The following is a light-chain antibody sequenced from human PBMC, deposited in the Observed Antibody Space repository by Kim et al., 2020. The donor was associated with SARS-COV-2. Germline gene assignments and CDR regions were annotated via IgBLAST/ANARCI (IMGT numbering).Light chain of an antibody. CDR3: AGWDDSLSGNV. J-gene: IGLJ1*01. CDR2: KNT. Sequence: GQRVTISCSGRSPNTGSNYVYWFQHLPGTAPTLLIYKNTPRPSGVPDRISGSKSGTSASLAISGLRSEDEADYYCAGWDDSLSGNVFGTGTKVTVL. CDR1: SPNTGSNY. V-gene: IGLV1-47*01.